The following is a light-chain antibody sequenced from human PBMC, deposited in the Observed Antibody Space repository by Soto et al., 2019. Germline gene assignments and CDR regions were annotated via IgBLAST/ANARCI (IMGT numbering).Light chain of an antibody. J-gene: IGLJ2*01. CDR3: CSFGGREI. CDR2: EVS. CDR1: SSDVGAYNY. V-gene: IGLV2-8*01. Sequence: QSALTQPPSASGSPGQSVTISCTGTSSDVGAYNYVSWYQQHPGKAPKLLIYEVSKRPSGVPDRFSGSKSGNTASLTVSGLQAEDEADCYCCSFGGREIFGGGTKLTVL.